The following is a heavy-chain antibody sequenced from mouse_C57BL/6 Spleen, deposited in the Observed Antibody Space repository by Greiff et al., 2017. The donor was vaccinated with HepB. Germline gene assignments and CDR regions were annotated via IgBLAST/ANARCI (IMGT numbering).Heavy chain of an antibody. CDR3: ARDGDAMDY. CDR2: INPYNGGT. Sequence: EVKLVESGPVLVKPGASVKMSCKASGYTFTDYYMNWVKQSHGKSLEWIGVINPYNGGTSYNQKFKGKATLTVDKSSSTAYMELNSLTSEDSAVYYCARDGDAMDYWGQGTSVTVSS. J-gene: IGHJ4*01. V-gene: IGHV1-19*01. D-gene: IGHD2-3*01. CDR1: GYTFTDYY.